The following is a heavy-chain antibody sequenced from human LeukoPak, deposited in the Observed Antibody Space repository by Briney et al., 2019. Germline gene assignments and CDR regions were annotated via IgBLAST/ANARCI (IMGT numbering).Heavy chain of an antibody. D-gene: IGHD2-15*01. CDR1: GFTFSSYA. CDR2: ISGSGGST. J-gene: IGHJ4*02. CDR3: AKTKLGYCSGGSCYSRHYRLDY. Sequence: GGSLRLSCATSGFTFSSYAISWVRQAPGKGLEWVSAISGSGGSTYYADSVKGRFTISRDDSKNTLYLQMNSLRAEDTAVYYCAKTKLGYCSGGSCYSRHYRLDYWGQGTLVTISS. V-gene: IGHV3-23*01.